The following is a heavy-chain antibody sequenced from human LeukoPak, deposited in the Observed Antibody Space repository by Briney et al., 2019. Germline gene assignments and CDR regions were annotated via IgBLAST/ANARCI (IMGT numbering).Heavy chain of an antibody. V-gene: IGHV4-4*02. CDR3: ARVGIVVVPAATRWFDP. Sequence: SETLSLTCAVSGGSISSSNWWSWVRQPPGKGLEWIGEIYHSGSTNYNPSLKSRVTISVDKSKNQFSLKLSSVTAADTAVYYCARVGIVVVPAATRWFDPWGQGTLVTVPS. D-gene: IGHD2-2*01. CDR1: GGSISSSNW. J-gene: IGHJ5*02. CDR2: IYHSGST.